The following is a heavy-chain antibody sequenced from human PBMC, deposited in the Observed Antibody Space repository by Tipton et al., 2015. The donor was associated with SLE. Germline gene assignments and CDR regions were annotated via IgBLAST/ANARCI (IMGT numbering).Heavy chain of an antibody. CDR3: ARSTSRPSSYYFYGLDV. CDR1: GDSISGRY. J-gene: IGHJ6*02. D-gene: IGHD6-6*01. V-gene: IGHV4-59*11. Sequence: TLSLTCSVSGDSISGRYWSWIRQPPGKGLEWIGNIYYSGNTDYNPSLKSRVTISIDTSKNQFSLRLSSVTAADTAVYYCARSTSRPSSYYFYGLDVWGQGTTVTVSS. CDR2: IYYSGNT.